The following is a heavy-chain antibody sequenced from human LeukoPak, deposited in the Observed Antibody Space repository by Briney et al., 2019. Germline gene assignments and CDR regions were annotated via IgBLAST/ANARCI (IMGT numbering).Heavy chain of an antibody. J-gene: IGHJ4*02. CDR3: ARDRVGTLY. D-gene: IGHD4-23*01. V-gene: IGHV3-30*03. CDR2: ISYDGSNE. Sequence: PGRSLRLSCAASGFTFSSYGMHWVRQAPGKGLEWVAVISYDGSNEYYADSVKGRFTISRDNAKNTLYLQMNSLRAEDTAVYYCARDRVGTLYWGQGTLVTVSS. CDR1: GFTFSSYG.